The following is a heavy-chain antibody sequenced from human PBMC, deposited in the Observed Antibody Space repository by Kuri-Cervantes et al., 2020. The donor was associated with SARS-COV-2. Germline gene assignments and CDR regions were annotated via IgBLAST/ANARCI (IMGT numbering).Heavy chain of an antibody. CDR1: GFTFSSYS. CDR2: ISSSSSYI. D-gene: IGHD4-17*01. Sequence: GGSLRLSCAASGFTFSSYSMNWVRQAPGKGLEWVSSISSSSSYIYYADSVKGRFTISRDNAKNTLYLQMNSLRAEDTAVYYCASGHGDALISIDYWGQGTLVTVSS. J-gene: IGHJ4*02. V-gene: IGHV3-21*01. CDR3: ASGHGDALISIDY.